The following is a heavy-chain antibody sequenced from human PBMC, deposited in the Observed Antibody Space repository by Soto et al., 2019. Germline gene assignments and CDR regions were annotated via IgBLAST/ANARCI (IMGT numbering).Heavy chain of an antibody. V-gene: IGHV1-3*01. J-gene: IGHJ4*02. CDR3: ARGKVHGGVISGTIGY. CDR1: GYTFTSYA. Sequence: ASVKVSCKASGYTFTSYAMHWVRQAPGQRLEWMGWINAGNGNTKYSQKFQGRVTITRDTSASTAYMELSSLRSEDTAVYYCARGKVHGGVISGTIGYWGQGTLVTVSS. D-gene: IGHD3-16*01. CDR2: INAGNGNT.